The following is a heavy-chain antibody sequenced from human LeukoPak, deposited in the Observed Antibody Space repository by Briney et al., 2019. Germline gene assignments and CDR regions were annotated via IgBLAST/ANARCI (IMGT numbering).Heavy chain of an antibody. V-gene: IGHV1-46*01. CDR1: GYIFTSYY. J-gene: IGHJ4*02. Sequence: LWASVKVSCKASGYIFTSYYMHWVRQAPGQGLEWMGITNPSSGSTSYAQKFQDRVKMTRDTSRSTVYMELSSLRSEDTAVYYCARRAGDHYYFDYWGQGTLVTVSS. CDR3: ARRAGDHYYFDY. D-gene: IGHD7-27*01. CDR2: TNPSSGST.